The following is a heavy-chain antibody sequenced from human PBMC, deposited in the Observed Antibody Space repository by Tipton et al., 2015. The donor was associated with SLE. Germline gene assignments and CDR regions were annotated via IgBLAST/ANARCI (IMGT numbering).Heavy chain of an antibody. J-gene: IGHJ3*02. CDR2: INHSGST. Sequence: TLSLTCAVYGGSFSGYYWSWIRQPPGKGLEWIGEINHSGSTNYNPSLKSRVTISVDTSKNQFSLKLSSVTAADTAVYYCARHMRRRWGSGMAAKIDAFDIWGQGTLVTVSS. D-gene: IGHD3-10*01. V-gene: IGHV4-34*01. CDR1: GGSFSGYY. CDR3: ARHMRRRWGSGMAAKIDAFDI.